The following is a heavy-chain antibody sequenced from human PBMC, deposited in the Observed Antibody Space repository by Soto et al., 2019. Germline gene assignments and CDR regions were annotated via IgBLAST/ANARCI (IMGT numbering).Heavy chain of an antibody. CDR2: INPATGAA. Sequence: QLHLVQSGAVVKKPGASVTVSCSASGYPVTAYYMHWVRQAPGRGLEWMGGINPATGAAKYTQTFRGMVTMAGAASTSRVCMELRGLTLEKTAFFYCARGGGVGVAGSAAFEMWGQGTLVTVSS. J-gene: IGHJ3*02. V-gene: IGHV1-2*02. CDR3: ARGGGVGVAGSAAFEM. CDR1: GYPVTAYY. D-gene: IGHD3-3*01.